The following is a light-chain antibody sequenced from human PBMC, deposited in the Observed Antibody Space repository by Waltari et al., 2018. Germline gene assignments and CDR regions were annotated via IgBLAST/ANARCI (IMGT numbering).Light chain of an antibody. CDR1: QSISSY. Sequence: DIQMTQSPSSLSASVGDRVTITCRASQSISSYLNWYQQKPGKAPKLLIYAASSLKSGVPSRFSGSGSGTDFTLTISSLQPEDFATYYCQQSYSTPPVFGQGTKLEIK. CDR3: QQSYSTPPV. J-gene: IGKJ2*01. V-gene: IGKV1-39*01. CDR2: AAS.